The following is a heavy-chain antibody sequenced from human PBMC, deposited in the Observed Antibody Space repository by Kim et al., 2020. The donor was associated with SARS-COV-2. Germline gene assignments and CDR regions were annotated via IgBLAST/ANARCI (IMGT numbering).Heavy chain of an antibody. CDR3: ARDSWSTLMDV. D-gene: IGHD1-1*01. J-gene: IGHJ6*02. CDR2: IYTSGST. V-gene: IGHV4-61*02. CDR1: GGSISSGSYY. Sequence: SETLSLTCTVSGGSISSGSYYWSWIRQPAGKGLEWIGRIYTSGSTNYNPSLKSRVTISVDTSKNQFSLKLSSVTAADTAVYYCARDSWSTLMDVWGQGTTVTVSS.